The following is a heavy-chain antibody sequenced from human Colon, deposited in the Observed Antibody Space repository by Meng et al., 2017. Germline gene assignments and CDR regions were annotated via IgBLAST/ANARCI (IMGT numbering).Heavy chain of an antibody. CDR2: ITWNSVDR. CDR1: GFTFDHTG. V-gene: IGHV3-9*01. D-gene: IGHD3-3*01. CDR3: AKGFYSTTSSTYFDS. J-gene: IGHJ4*02. Sequence: GGSLRLSCAASGFTFDHTGMHWVRQVPGKGLEWVYGITWNSVDRVYADSLKGRFTISRDNAKNSLYLQMNSLRPEDTALYYCAKGFYSTTSSTYFDSWGQGALVTVSS.